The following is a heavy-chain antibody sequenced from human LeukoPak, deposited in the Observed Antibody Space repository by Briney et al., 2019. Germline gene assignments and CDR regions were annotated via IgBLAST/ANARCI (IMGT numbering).Heavy chain of an antibody. CDR2: ISYDGSDE. D-gene: IGHD3-3*01. V-gene: IGHV3-30*04. J-gene: IGHJ4*02. CDR1: GLAFSSYS. CDR3: ARDFTPEWFDIH. Sequence: GGSLRLSCVASGLAFSSYSMHWVRQAPGKGLEWVGVISYDGSDEYYTDSVKGRFTISRDNSKNTVYLQMNSLRADDTAVYYCARDFTPEWFDIHWGQGALVTVS.